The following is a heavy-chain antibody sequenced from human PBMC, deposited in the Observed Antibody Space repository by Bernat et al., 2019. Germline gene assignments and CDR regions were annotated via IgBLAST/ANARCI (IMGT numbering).Heavy chain of an antibody. D-gene: IGHD6-19*01. CDR2: ISAYNGNT. J-gene: IGHJ6*02. Sequence: QVQLVQSGAEVKKPGASVKVSCKASGYTFTSYGISWVRQAPGQGLERMGWISAYNGNTNYAQKLQGRVTMTTDTSTSTAYMELRSLRSDDTAVYYCARLNSSGWYVGYYYYYGMDVWGQGTTVTVSS. V-gene: IGHV1-18*01. CDR1: GYTFTSYG. CDR3: ARLNSSGWYVGYYYYYGMDV.